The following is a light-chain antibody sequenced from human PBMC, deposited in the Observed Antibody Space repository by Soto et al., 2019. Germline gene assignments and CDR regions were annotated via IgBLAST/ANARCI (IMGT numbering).Light chain of an antibody. CDR2: GVS. Sequence: DLQMTQSPSSLSASVGDRVTIACRASQNIYSYLSWYQQKPGKALKLLIYGVSSLQSGVPSRFSGSGSGTDFTLTISSLQPEDLATYYCQQYYDTLALTFGGGTKVEIK. V-gene: IGKV1-39*01. CDR3: QQYYDTLALT. J-gene: IGKJ4*01. CDR1: QNIYSY.